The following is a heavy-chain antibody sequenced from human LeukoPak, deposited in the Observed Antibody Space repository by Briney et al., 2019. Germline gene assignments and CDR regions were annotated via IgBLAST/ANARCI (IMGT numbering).Heavy chain of an antibody. Sequence: PGGSLRLSCAASGFTFDDYGMSWVRQGPGKGLEWVSGINWNGGNTGYADSVKGRFTISRDNSKNTLYLQMNSLRAEDTAVYYCAKGEQGWPWGNWFDPWGQGTLVTVSS. CDR2: INWNGGNT. CDR3: AKGEQGWPWGNWFDP. D-gene: IGHD6-19*01. J-gene: IGHJ5*02. CDR1: GFTFDDYG. V-gene: IGHV3-20*04.